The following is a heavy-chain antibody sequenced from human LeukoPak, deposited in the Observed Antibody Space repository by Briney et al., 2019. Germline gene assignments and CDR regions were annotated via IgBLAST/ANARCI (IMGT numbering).Heavy chain of an antibody. Sequence: PSETLSLTCTASGGSISSYYWSWIRQPAGKGLEWIGRIYTSGSTNYNPSLKSRVTMSVDTSKNQFSLKLSSVTAADTAVYYCARGFGELYQDPFDYWGQGTLVTVSS. D-gene: IGHD3-10*01. CDR2: IYTSGST. V-gene: IGHV4-4*07. CDR1: GGSISSYY. CDR3: ARGFGELYQDPFDY. J-gene: IGHJ4*02.